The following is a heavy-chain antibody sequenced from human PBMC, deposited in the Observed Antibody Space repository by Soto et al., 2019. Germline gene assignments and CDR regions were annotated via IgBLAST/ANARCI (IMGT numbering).Heavy chain of an antibody. J-gene: IGHJ4*02. CDR2: ISGSGGTT. V-gene: IGHV3-23*01. Sequence: VQLLESGGGLVQPGGSLRLSCAASGFIFNNYAMVWVRQAPGKGLEWVSHISGSGGTTYYADSVKGRFTISRDNSKNTLYLQMNSLRAEDTAVYYCAKDSYSSGWYEGYWGQGTLVTVSS. CDR3: AKDSYSSGWYEGY. D-gene: IGHD6-19*01. CDR1: GFIFNNYA.